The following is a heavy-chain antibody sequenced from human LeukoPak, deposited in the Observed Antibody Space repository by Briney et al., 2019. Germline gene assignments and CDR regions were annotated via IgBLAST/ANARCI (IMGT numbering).Heavy chain of an antibody. CDR1: GGSISSGGYY. CDR3: AREAKGYCGGDCSRGAFDI. Sequence: SETLSLTCTVSGGSISSGGYYWSWIRQHPGKGLEWIGYIYYSGSTYYNPSLKSRVTISVDTSKNQFSLKLSSVTAADTAVYYCAREAKGYCGGDCSRGAFDIWGQGTMVTVSS. V-gene: IGHV4-31*03. CDR2: IYYSGST. J-gene: IGHJ3*02. D-gene: IGHD2-21*02.